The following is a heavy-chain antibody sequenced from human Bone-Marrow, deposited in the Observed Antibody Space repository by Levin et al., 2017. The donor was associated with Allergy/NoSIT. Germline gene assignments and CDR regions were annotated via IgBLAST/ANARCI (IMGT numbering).Heavy chain of an antibody. CDR2: ISYDGSNK. CDR3: ARSAAMVEYYYYGMDV. J-gene: IGHJ6*02. Sequence: GESLKISCAASGFTFSSYAMHWVRQAPGKGLEWVAVISYDGSNKYYADSVKGRFTISRDNSKNTLYLQMNSLRAEDTAVYYCARSAAMVEYYYYGMDVWGQGTTVTVSS. D-gene: IGHD5-18*01. V-gene: IGHV3-30-3*01. CDR1: GFTFSSYA.